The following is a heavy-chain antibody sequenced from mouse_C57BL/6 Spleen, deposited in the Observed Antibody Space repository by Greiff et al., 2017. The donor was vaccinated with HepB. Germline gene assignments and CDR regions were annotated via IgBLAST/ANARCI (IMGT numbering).Heavy chain of an antibody. V-gene: IGHV5-17*01. CDR2: ISSGSSTI. CDR1: GFTFSDYG. D-gene: IGHD2-3*01. J-gene: IGHJ1*03. CDR3: ARMDDGYYDWYFDV. Sequence: EVKVVESGGGLVKPGGSLKLSCAASGFTFSDYGMHWVRQAPEKGLEWVAYISSGSSTIYYADTVKGRFTISRDNAKNTLFLQMTSLRSEDTAMYYCARMDDGYYDWYFDVWGTGTTVTVSS.